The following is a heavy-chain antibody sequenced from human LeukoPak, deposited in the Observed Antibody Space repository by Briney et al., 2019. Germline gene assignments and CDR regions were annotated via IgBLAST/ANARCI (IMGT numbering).Heavy chain of an antibody. J-gene: IGHJ6*02. CDR1: GFTFSGSA. CDR3: TRHRVDYYGSGSPFGMDV. Sequence: GGSLRLSCAASGFTFSGSAMHWVRQASWKGLEWVGRIRSKANSYATAYAASVKGRFTISRDDSKNTAYLQMNSLKTEDTAVYYCTRHRVDYYGSGSPFGMDVWGQGTTVTVSS. CDR2: IRSKANSYAT. V-gene: IGHV3-73*01. D-gene: IGHD3-10*01.